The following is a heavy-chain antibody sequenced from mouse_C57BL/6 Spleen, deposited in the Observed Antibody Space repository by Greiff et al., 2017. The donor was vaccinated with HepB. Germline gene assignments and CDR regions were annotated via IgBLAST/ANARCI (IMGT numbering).Heavy chain of an antibody. V-gene: IGHV5-17*01. D-gene: IGHD1-1*01. Sequence: EVKLEESGGGLVKPGGSLKLSCAASGFTFSDYGMHWVRQAPEKGLEWVAYISSGSSTIYYADTVKGRFTISRDNAKNTLFLQMTSLRSEDTAMYYCARSYYGSSPWFAYWGQGTLVTVSA. CDR3: ARSYYGSSPWFAY. CDR1: GFTFSDYG. CDR2: ISSGSSTI. J-gene: IGHJ3*01.